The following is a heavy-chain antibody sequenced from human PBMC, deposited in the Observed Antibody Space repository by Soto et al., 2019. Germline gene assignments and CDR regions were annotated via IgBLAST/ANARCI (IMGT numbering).Heavy chain of an antibody. V-gene: IGHV4-34*01. CDR2: INHSGST. J-gene: IGHJ6*02. Sequence: SETLSLTCAVCGGSFSGYYWSWIRQPPGKGLEWIGEINHSGSTNYNPSLKSRVTISVDTSKNQFSLKLSSVTAADTAVYYCARDRGGSPNYYDSSGLIYYYYGMDVWGQGTTVTVSS. D-gene: IGHD3-22*01. CDR3: ARDRGGSPNYYDSSGLIYYYYGMDV. CDR1: GGSFSGYY.